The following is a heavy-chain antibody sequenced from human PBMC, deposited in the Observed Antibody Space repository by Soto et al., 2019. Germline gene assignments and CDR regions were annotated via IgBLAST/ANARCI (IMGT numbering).Heavy chain of an antibody. CDR2: ISSSGSTI. D-gene: IGHD6-13*01. CDR1: GFAFSSYE. V-gene: IGHV3-48*03. Sequence: GGSLRLSCATSGFAFSSYEMNWARQAPGKGLEWVSYISSSGSTIYYADSVKGRFTISRDNAKNSLYLQMDSLRAEDTAVYYCARDQEAGSFFPYYYGMDVWGQGTTVTAP. J-gene: IGHJ6*02. CDR3: ARDQEAGSFFPYYYGMDV.